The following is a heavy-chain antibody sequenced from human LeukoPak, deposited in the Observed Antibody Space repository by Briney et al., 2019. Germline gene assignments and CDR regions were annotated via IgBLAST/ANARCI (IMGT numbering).Heavy chain of an antibody. J-gene: IGHJ6*03. CDR1: GFTFDDYG. D-gene: IGHD3-16*01. V-gene: IGHV3-20*04. Sequence: GGSLRLSCAASGFTFDDYGMSWVRQAPGKGLEWVSGINWNGGSTGYADSVKGRFTIPRDNAKNSLYLQMNSLRAEDTALYYCARQKVRYYYYMDVWGKGTTVTVSS. CDR2: INWNGGST. CDR3: ARQKVRYYYYMDV.